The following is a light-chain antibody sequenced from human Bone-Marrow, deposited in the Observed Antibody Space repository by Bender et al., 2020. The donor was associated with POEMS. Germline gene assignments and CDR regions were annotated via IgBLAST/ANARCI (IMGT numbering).Light chain of an antibody. J-gene: IGLJ3*02. CDR1: NSNIGAHA. V-gene: IGLV1-44*01. Sequence: QSVLTQPPSASGTPGQRVTISCSGGNSNIGAHAVNWYQHLPGTAPKLLIYSSHRRPSEVPDRFSGSRSGTSASLAIGGLQSEDEADYVCGIWGDVQEGWMLGRGSKRTVL. CDR3: GIWGDVQEGWM. CDR2: SSH.